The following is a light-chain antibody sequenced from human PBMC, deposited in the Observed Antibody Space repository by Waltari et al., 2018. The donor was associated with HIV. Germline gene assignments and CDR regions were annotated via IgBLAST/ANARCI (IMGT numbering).Light chain of an antibody. CDR1: SSNIGSNY. Sequence: QSVLTQPPSASGTPGQRVTIPCSGRSSNIGSNYVYWYQQLPGTAPKLLIYRNNQRPSGVPDRFSGSKSGTSASLAISGLRSEDEADYYCAAWDDSLSGQVFGGGTKLTVL. V-gene: IGLV1-47*01. CDR3: AAWDDSLSGQV. CDR2: RNN. J-gene: IGLJ3*02.